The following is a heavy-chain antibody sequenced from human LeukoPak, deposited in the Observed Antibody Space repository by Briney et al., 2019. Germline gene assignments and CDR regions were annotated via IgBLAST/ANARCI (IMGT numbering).Heavy chain of an antibody. CDR2: IYYSGST. V-gene: IGHV4-39*02. J-gene: IGHJ4*02. CDR1: GGSISSNNYY. Sequence: SETLSLTCTVSGGSISSNNYYWGWIRQPPGKGLEWIGSIYYSGSTYYNPSLKSRVTISVDTSKNQFSLKLSSVTAADTAVYYCARDPDFAYSIFDSWGQGTLVTVSS. CDR3: ARDPDFAYSIFDS. D-gene: IGHD2-15*01.